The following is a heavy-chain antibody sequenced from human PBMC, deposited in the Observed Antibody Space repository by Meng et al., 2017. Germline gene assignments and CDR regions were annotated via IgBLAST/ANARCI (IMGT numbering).Heavy chain of an antibody. CDR3: ARDTTWHNFDS. V-gene: IGHV3-7*01. CDR2: VGGDGSDP. J-gene: IGHJ4*02. D-gene: IGHD1-1*01. Sequence: GESLKISCTASGFTFGYYWMTWVRQAPGKGLEWVANVGGDGSDPYYVDSVKGRFTISRDNARNSLYLQMDSLRADDTAVYYCARDTTWHNFDSWGQGKLVTVSS. CDR1: GFTFGYYW.